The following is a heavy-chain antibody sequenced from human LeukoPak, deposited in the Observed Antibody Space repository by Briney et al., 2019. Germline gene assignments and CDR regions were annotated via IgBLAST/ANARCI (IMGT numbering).Heavy chain of an antibody. CDR3: ARIGSHNDFWSGYSH. V-gene: IGHV4-39*01. D-gene: IGHD3-3*01. CDR2: IYYSGST. Sequence: SETLSLTCTVSGGSISSSSYYWGWIRQPPGKGLEWIGSIYYSGSTYYNPSLKSRVTISVDTSKNQFSLKLSSVTAADTAVYYCARIGSHNDFWSGYSHWGQGTLVAVSS. J-gene: IGHJ4*02. CDR1: GGSISSSSYY.